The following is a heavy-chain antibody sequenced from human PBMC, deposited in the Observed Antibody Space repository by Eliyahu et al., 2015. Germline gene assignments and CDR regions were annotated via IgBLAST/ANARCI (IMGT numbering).Heavy chain of an antibody. Sequence: EVQLLESGGGLVQPGGSLRLSCAASGFTFNNYAMSWVRPGPGEGVGWVSGISGSGDSTYYADSVKGRFTISRDNSKNFLYLQMDSLRAEDTALYYCAKHKALTAGSFDHWGQGTLVTVSS. CDR3: AKHKALTAGSFDH. CDR2: ISGSGDST. J-gene: IGHJ4*02. V-gene: IGHV3-23*01. CDR1: GFTFNNYA.